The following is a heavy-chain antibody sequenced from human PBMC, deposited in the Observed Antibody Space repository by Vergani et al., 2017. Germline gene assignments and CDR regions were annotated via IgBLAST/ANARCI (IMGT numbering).Heavy chain of an antibody. J-gene: IGHJ5*02. D-gene: IGHD4-23*01. Sequence: QVQLVESGGGVVQPGGSLRLSCAASGFTFNSYGMHWVRQAPGKGLEWVASIRSDESRRYYGDSMEGPFTISRDNSKKTLYLQMKSLRPEDTAVYYCARVTTTVVTPGYNWFDPWGQGTLVTVSS. CDR1: GFTFNSYG. V-gene: IGHV3-30*02. CDR2: IRSDESRR. CDR3: ARVTTTVVTPGYNWFDP.